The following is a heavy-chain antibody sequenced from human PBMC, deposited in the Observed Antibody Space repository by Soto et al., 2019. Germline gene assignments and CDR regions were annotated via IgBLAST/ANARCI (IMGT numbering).Heavy chain of an antibody. CDR1: GFSLSATGMR. V-gene: IGHV2-70*04. CDR2: IDWEDEK. J-gene: IGHJ6*02. Sequence: SGPTLVNPTETLTLTCTFSGFSLSATGMRGAWIRQPPGKALEWLARIDWEDEKLYSTSLKTRLTISKDTSKNQVVLTMTNMDPVDTATYYCARAFYGMDVWGQGTPVTVSS. CDR3: ARAFYGMDV.